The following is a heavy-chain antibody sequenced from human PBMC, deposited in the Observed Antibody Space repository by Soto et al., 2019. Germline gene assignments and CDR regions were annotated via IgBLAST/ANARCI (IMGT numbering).Heavy chain of an antibody. Sequence: SQTLSLTCVLSGDSVSSNGACWNWIRQSPSRGLQWLGRIYYRSKWFHDYAASVESRTAINPDTSRNQFSLQLNYVTPEDTAVYYCARVHCSAGTCLDGLDFWGQGTTVTVSS. CDR3: ARVHCSAGTCLDGLDF. V-gene: IGHV6-1*01. CDR2: IYYRSKWFH. J-gene: IGHJ6*02. D-gene: IGHD2-15*01. CDR1: GDSVSSNGAC.